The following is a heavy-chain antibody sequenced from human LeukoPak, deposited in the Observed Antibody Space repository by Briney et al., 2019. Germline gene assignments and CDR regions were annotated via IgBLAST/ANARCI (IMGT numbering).Heavy chain of an antibody. CDR2: ISYDGSNK. Sequence: GGSLRLSCAASGFTFSSYAMHWVRQAPGKGLEWVAVISYDGSNKYYADSVKGRFTVSRDNGKNSLLLQMNSLRAEDTALYYCARGYSRAAFDIWGQGTVVAVSS. J-gene: IGHJ3*02. V-gene: IGHV3-30-3*01. D-gene: IGHD2-15*01. CDR1: GFTFSSYA. CDR3: ARGYSRAAFDI.